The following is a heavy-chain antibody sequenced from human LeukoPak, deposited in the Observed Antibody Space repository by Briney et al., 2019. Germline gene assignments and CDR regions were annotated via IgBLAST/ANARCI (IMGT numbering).Heavy chain of an antibody. J-gene: IGHJ4*02. D-gene: IGHD1-26*01. CDR1: GGSISSYY. Sequence: SETLSLTCTVSGGSISSYYCSWIRQPPGKGLEWIGYIYYSGSTNYNPSRKSRVTISVDTSKNQFSLKRSSVTAADTAVYYCARDGVGASGSDYWGQATLPTLYS. V-gene: IGHV4-59*01. CDR2: IYYSGST. CDR3: ARDGVGASGSDY.